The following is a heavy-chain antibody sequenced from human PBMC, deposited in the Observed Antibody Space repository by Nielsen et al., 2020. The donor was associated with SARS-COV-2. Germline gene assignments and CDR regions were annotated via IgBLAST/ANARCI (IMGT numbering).Heavy chain of an antibody. CDR3: ARLRPHYDILTGYYFGGYDY. CDR2: IYYSGST. CDR1: GDSVSSHDY. D-gene: IGHD3-9*01. Sequence: SETLSLTCAVSGDSVSSHDYWSWIRQPPGKGLEWIGYIYYSGSTNYNPSLKSRVTISVDTSKNQFSLKLSSVTAADTAVYYCARLRPHYDILTGYYFGGYDYWGQGTLVTVSS. V-gene: IGHV4-61*08. J-gene: IGHJ4*02.